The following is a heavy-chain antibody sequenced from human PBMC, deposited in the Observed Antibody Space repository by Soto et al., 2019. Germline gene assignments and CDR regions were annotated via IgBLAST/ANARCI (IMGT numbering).Heavy chain of an antibody. D-gene: IGHD3-16*01. CDR2: ISYDGSNK. CDR3: AKDTVGATGY. V-gene: IGHV3-30*18. Sequence: QVQLVESGGGVVQRGRSLRLSCTASGFTFSSYGMHWVRQAPGKGLEWEAVISYDGSNKYYADSVKGRFTISRDNSKNTLYLQMNSLRAEDTAVYYCAKDTVGATGYWGQGTLVTVSS. J-gene: IGHJ4*02. CDR1: GFTFSSYG.